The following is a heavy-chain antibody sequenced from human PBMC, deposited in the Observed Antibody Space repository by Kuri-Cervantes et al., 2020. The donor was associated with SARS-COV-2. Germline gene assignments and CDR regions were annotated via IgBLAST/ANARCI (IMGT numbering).Heavy chain of an antibody. J-gene: IGHJ6*04. CDR3: ARSYFLDV. V-gene: IGHV3-23*01. D-gene: IGHD3-10*01. CDR2: ISGSGGST. Sequence: GESLKISCAASGFTFSSYAMSWVRQAPGKGLEWVSAISGSGGSTYYADSVKGRFTISRDTSKNTFYLQMTSLRSEDTAVYYCARSYFLDVWGKGTTVTVSS. CDR1: GFTFSSYA.